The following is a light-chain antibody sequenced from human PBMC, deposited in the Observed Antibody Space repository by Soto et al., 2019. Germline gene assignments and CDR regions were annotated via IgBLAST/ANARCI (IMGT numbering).Light chain of an antibody. CDR2: AAS. CDR3: LQHNSYPIT. J-gene: IGKJ5*01. Sequence: DIQMTQSPSSLSASVGDRVTITCRASQSISRYLGWYQQKPGKAPKRLIYAASSLQSGVPSRFSGSGSGTEFTLTISSLQPEDFATYYCLQHNSYPITFGQGTRLEIK. V-gene: IGKV1-17*01. CDR1: QSISRY.